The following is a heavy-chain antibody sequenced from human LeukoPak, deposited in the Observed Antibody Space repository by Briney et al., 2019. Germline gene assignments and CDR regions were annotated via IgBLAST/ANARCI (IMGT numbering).Heavy chain of an antibody. CDR2: IYYSGST. V-gene: IGHV4-59*01. D-gene: IGHD3-10*01. J-gene: IGHJ4*02. CDR3: AREGFGELTDY. CDR1: GGSFSGYY. Sequence: SETLSLTCAVYGGSFSGYYWSWIRQPPGKGLEWIGYIYYSGSTNYNPSLKSRVTISVDTSKNQFSLKLSSVTAADTAVYYCAREGFGELTDYWGQGTLVTVSS.